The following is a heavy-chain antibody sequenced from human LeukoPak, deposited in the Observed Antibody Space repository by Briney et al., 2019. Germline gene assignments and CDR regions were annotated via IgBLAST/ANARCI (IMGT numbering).Heavy chain of an antibody. Sequence: GASVKVSCKASGGTFRTDAIAWIRQAPGEGLEWMGGIIPFIGAPNFAQRSHGRDTITTDETTSTVYMELSSLRSEDTAVYYCAREVITETTLGWFDPWGQGTLITVSS. CDR1: GGTFRTDA. J-gene: IGHJ5*02. D-gene: IGHD1-7*01. CDR3: AREVITETTLGWFDP. V-gene: IGHV1-69*05. CDR2: IIPFIGAP.